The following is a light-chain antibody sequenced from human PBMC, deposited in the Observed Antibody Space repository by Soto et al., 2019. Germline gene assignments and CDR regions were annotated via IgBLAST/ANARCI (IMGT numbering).Light chain of an antibody. V-gene: IGKV1-9*01. CDR2: PAS. CDR1: QGISSY. Sequence: DIQLTQSPSFLSASVGDRVTITCRASQGISSYLAWYQQKPGKAPKLLISPASTLQSGVPSRFSGSGSGTEFTLTISSLQPEDFGTYYCQQLNSYPLFGGGTKVEIK. CDR3: QQLNSYPL. J-gene: IGKJ4*01.